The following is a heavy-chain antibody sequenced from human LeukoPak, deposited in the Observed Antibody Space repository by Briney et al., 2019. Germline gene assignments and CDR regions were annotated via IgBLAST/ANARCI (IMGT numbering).Heavy chain of an antibody. Sequence: PGGSLRLSCAASGFTFDDYGMSWVRQAPGKGLEWVSGINWNGGSTGYADSVKGRFTISRDNAKNSLYLQMNSLRAEDTAVYYCARDQYCGGDCYSWGLDYWGQGTLVTVSS. CDR1: GFTFDDYG. CDR2: INWNGGST. V-gene: IGHV3-20*04. D-gene: IGHD2-21*02. CDR3: ARDQYCGGDCYSWGLDY. J-gene: IGHJ4*02.